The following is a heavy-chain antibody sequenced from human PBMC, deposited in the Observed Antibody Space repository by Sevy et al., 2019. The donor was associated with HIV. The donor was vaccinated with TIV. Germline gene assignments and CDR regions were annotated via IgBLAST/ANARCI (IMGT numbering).Heavy chain of an antibody. CDR1: GFIFSNYN. D-gene: IGHD2-2*01. CDR2: IKRDGTEK. CDR3: ARDCSSSSCLWGMDV. V-gene: IGHV3-7*03. J-gene: IGHJ6*02. Sequence: GGSLRLSCAASGFIFSNYNMKWVRQAPGKGLEWVAHIKRDGTEKYYVDSVKGRFTISRDNAKNSLYLQMNSLRAEDTAVYYCARDCSSSSCLWGMDVWGQGTTVTVSS.